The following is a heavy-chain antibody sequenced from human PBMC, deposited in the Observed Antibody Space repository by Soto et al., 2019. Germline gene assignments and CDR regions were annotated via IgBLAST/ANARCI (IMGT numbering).Heavy chain of an antibody. J-gene: IGHJ5*02. V-gene: IGHV3-33*01. CDR3: ARDPSLVMDLLNWFDP. Sequence: GGSLRLSCAASGFTFSSYGMHWVRQAPGKGLEWVAVIWYDGSNKYYADSVKGRFTISRDNSKNTLYLQMNSLRAEDTAVYYCARDPSLVMDLLNWFDPWGQGTLVTVSS. CDR1: GFTFSSYG. CDR2: IWYDGSNK. D-gene: IGHD3-16*01.